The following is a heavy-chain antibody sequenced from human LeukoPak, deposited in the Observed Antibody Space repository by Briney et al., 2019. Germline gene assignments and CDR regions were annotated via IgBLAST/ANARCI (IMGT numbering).Heavy chain of an antibody. D-gene: IGHD6-13*01. CDR2: ISGSGGST. J-gene: IGHJ4*02. CDR3: AKREDSSSWGPLDY. CDR1: GFTFSSYA. Sequence: GGSLRLSCAASGFTFSSYAMSWVRQAPGKGLEWVPAISGSGGSTYYADSVKGRFTISRDNSKNTLYLQMNSLRAEDTAVYYCAKREDSSSWGPLDYWGQGTLVTVSS. V-gene: IGHV3-23*01.